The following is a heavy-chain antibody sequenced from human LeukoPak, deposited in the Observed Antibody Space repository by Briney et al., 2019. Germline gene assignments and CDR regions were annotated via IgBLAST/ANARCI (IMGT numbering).Heavy chain of an antibody. D-gene: IGHD4-17*01. CDR1: GYTFTSYD. CDR2: MNPKSGNT. CDR3: ARVGGDYGDYVRFDP. V-gene: IGHV1-8*01. Sequence: ASVKVSCKASGYTFTSYDINWVRQATGQGLEWMGWMNPKSGNTGYAQQFQARVTLTRNTSIGTAYMELSSLTSEDTAVYYCARVGGDYGDYVRFDPWGQGTLVTVSS. J-gene: IGHJ5*02.